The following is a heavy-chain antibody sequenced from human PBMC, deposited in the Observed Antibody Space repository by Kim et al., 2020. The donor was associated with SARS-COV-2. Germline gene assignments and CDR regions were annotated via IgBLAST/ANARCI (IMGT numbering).Heavy chain of an antibody. J-gene: IGHJ4*01. CDR2: ISYDGSNK. CDR1: GFTFSSYA. V-gene: IGHV3-30-3*01. Sequence: GGSLRLSCAASGFTFSSYAMHWVRQAPGKGLEWVAVISYDGSNKYYADSVKGRFTISRDNSKNTLYLQMNSLRAEDTAVYYCASTRQSVVVAATLDYWC. D-gene: IGHD2-15*01. CDR3: ASTRQSVVVAATLDY.